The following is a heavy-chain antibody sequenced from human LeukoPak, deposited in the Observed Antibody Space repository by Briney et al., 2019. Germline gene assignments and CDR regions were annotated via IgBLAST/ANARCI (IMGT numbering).Heavy chain of an antibody. CDR2: ISGSGGST. CDR3: AKDFYDSSGGRDYYGMDV. D-gene: IGHD3-22*01. Sequence: GGSLRLSCAASGFTFSSYAMSWVRQAPGKGLEWVSAISGSGGSTYNADSVKGRFTISRDNSKNTLYLQMNSLRAEDTAVYYCAKDFYDSSGGRDYYGMDVWGQGTTVTVSS. V-gene: IGHV3-23*01. CDR1: GFTFSSYA. J-gene: IGHJ6*02.